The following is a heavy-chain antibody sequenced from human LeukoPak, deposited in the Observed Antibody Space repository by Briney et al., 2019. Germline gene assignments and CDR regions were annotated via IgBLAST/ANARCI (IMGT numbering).Heavy chain of an antibody. J-gene: IGHJ3*02. CDR1: GGSISSYY. CDR2: IYYSGST. CDR3: ARGPLDRDAFDI. Sequence: PSETLSLTCTVSGGSISSYYWSWIRQPPGKGLEWIGYIYYSGSTNYNPSLKSRVTISVDTSKNQFSLKLSSVTAADTAVYYCARGPLDRDAFDIWGQGTMVTVSS. V-gene: IGHV4-59*01.